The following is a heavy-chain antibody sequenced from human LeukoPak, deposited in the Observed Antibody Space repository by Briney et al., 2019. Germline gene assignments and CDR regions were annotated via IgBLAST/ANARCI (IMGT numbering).Heavy chain of an antibody. D-gene: IGHD6-13*01. V-gene: IGHV7-4-1*01. CDR3: ARCLTNSSSWPMDY. Sequence: GASVKVSCKASGYTFTSYAMNWVRQAPGQGLEWMGWINTNTGNPTYAQGFTGRVVFSLDTSVSTAYLQICSLKAEDTAVYYCARCLTNSSSWPMDYWGQGSLVTVSS. J-gene: IGHJ4*02. CDR2: INTNTGNP. CDR1: GYTFTSYA.